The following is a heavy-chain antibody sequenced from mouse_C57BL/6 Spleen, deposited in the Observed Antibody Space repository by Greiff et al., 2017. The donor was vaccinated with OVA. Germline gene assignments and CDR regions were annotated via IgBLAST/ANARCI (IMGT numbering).Heavy chain of an antibody. D-gene: IGHD1-1*01. J-gene: IGHJ1*03. Sequence: VNLVESGPGLVQPSQSLSITCTVSGFSLTSYGVHWVRQPPGKGLEWLGVIWSGGSTDYNAAFISRLSISKDNSKSQVFFKMNSLQADDTAIYYCAKIYHGGGYFDVWGTGTTVTVSS. CDR2: IWSGGST. CDR1: GFSLTSYG. CDR3: AKIYHGGGYFDV. V-gene: IGHV2-4*01.